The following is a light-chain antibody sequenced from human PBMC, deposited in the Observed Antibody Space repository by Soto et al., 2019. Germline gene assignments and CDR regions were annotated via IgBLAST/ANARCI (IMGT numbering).Light chain of an antibody. CDR2: VNSDIPY. V-gene: IGLV4-69*02. CDR1: SGHRSYA. Sequence: QPVLTQSPSASASLGASVKLTFTLSSGHRSYAIACHQQQPEKGPRYLMKVNSDIPYIKGDGIPDRFSGSSSGAERYHAIISLQSEEEAVKYCHSWNTGRGVLGGGPKVTVL. CDR3: HSWNTGRGV. J-gene: IGLJ3*02.